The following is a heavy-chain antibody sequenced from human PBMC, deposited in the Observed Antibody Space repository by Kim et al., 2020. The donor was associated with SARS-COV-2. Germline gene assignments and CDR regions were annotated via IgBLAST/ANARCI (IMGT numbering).Heavy chain of an antibody. CDR1: GFTFSSYA. Sequence: GGSLRLSCAASGFTFSSYAMSWVRQAPGKGLEWVSAISGSGGSTYYADSVKGRFTISRDNSKNTLYLQMNSLRAEDTAVYYCAKGTGITIFGVVIDWSTPDYWGQGTLVPVSS. V-gene: IGHV3-23*01. CDR3: AKGTGITIFGVVIDWSTPDY. D-gene: IGHD3-3*01. J-gene: IGHJ4*02. CDR2: ISGSGGST.